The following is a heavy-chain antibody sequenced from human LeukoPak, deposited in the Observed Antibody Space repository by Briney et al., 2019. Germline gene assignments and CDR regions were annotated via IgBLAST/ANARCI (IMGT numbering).Heavy chain of an antibody. J-gene: IGHJ4*02. CDR3: AKGTTVTCLDY. D-gene: IGHD4-17*01. Sequence: GGSLRLSCAASGFIFRSHTMNWVRQGPGKGLEWVSYISSTSGTIYYADPVKGRFTISRDNAKNSLYLQMNSLRAEDTAVYYCAKGTTVTCLDYWGQGTLVTVSS. V-gene: IGHV3-48*01. CDR2: ISSTSGTI. CDR1: GFIFRSHT.